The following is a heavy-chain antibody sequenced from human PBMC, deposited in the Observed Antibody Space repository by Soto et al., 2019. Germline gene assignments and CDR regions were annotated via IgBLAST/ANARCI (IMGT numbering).Heavy chain of an antibody. D-gene: IGHD3-9*01. CDR1: GGSISSYY. Sequence: QVQLQESGPGLVKPSETLSLTCTVSGGSISSYYWSWIRQPPGKGLEWIGYIYYSGSTNYNPSLKSRVTISVDTSKNQFSLKLSSVTAADTAVYYCVSSPWLFSGWFDPWGQGTLVTVSS. J-gene: IGHJ5*02. CDR3: VSSPWLFSGWFDP. CDR2: IYYSGST. V-gene: IGHV4-59*01.